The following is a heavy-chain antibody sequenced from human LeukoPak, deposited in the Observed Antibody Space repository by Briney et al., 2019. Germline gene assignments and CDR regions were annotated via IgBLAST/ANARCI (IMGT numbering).Heavy chain of an antibody. CDR3: ARPYSSGWYGRKGFDY. J-gene: IGHJ4*02. Sequence: LSETPSLTCAVYGGSFSGYYWSWIRQPPGKGLEWIGEINHSGSTNYNPSLKSRVTISVDTSKNQFSLKLSSVTAADTAVYYCARPYSSGWYGRKGFDYWGQGTLVTVSS. CDR2: INHSGST. CDR1: GGSFSGYY. V-gene: IGHV4-34*01. D-gene: IGHD6-19*01.